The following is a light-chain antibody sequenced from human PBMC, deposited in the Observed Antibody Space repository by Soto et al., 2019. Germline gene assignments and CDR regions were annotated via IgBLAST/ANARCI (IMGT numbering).Light chain of an antibody. J-gene: IGKJ1*01. V-gene: IGKV1-39*01. CDR3: QQSYSNTQT. Sequence: IQMTQSPSSMSASVGDSVNITCRANQSIRTYLNWYQQKPGKAPKLLILVASTLPSGVPSRFSGSGSGTDFTLTISSLQPEDFATYYCQQSYSNTQTFGQGTKVDIK. CDR1: QSIRTY. CDR2: VAS.